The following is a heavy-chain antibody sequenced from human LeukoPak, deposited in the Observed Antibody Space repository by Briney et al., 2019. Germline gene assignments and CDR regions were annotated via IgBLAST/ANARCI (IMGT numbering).Heavy chain of an antibody. CDR2: IYYSGST. V-gene: IGHV4-30-4*08. D-gene: IGHD6-6*01. CDR1: GGSISSSSYY. CDR3: ARVFGSSGAFDI. J-gene: IGHJ3*02. Sequence: PSETLSLTCTVSGGSISSSSYYWGWIRQPPGKGLEWIGYIYYSGSTYYNPSLKSRVTISVDTSKNQFSLKLSSVTAADTAVYYCARVFGSSGAFDIWGQGTMVTVSS.